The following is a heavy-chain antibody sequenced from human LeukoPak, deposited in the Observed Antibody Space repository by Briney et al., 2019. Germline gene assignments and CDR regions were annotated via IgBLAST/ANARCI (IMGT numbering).Heavy chain of an antibody. D-gene: IGHD2-15*01. J-gene: IGHJ5*02. V-gene: IGHV1-46*01. CDR3: ATERSGGTWFDP. CDR1: GYTFTTYH. Sequence: ASVKASCKASGYTFTTYHMHWVRQAPGQGLEWVGMIDTSDGNTNYAQKFLDRVTMTRDTSTSTVYMELSGLRSYDTAVYYCATERSGGTWFDPWGQGTLVTVSS. CDR2: IDTSDGNT.